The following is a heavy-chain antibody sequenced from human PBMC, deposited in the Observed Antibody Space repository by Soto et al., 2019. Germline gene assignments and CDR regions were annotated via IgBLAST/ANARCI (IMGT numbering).Heavy chain of an antibody. D-gene: IGHD2-15*01. CDR2: ITAGGDGP. V-gene: IGHV3-23*01. J-gene: IGHJ3*02. CDR3: APHVYCSGGSCQYDAFAI. Sequence: EVQVLESGGGLVQPGGSLRLSCEASGITFSNYMMTWIRQAPGKGLEWVSTITAGGDGPYYADSVKGRFTMSRETSKNTLYLQMNSLRAEDTAVYYCAPHVYCSGGSCQYDAFAIRGQGTMVTVSS. CDR1: GITFSNYM.